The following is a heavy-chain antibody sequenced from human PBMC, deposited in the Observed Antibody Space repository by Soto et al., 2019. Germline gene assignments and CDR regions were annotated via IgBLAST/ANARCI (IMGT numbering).Heavy chain of an antibody. CDR3: ARQGVYYYGSGSSQNWFDP. CDR2: IYYSGST. Sequence: PSETLSLTCTVSGGSISSGDYYWSWIRQPPGKGLEWIGYIYYSGSTYYNPSLKSRVTISVDTSKNQFSLKLSSVTAADTAVYYCARQGVYYYGSGSSQNWFDPWGQGTLVTVSS. D-gene: IGHD3-10*01. CDR1: GGSISSGDYY. J-gene: IGHJ5*02. V-gene: IGHV4-30-4*01.